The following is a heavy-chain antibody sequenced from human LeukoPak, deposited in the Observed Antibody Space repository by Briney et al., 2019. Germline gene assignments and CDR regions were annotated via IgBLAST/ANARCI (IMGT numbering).Heavy chain of an antibody. Sequence: PGGSLRLSCAASGFTFSSYEMNWVRQAPGKGLEWVSYISSSGSTIYYADSVKGRFTISRDNSKNTLYLQMNSLRAEDTALYYCARDGNFYYGPGSYCDYWGQGTLVTVSS. CDR3: ARDGNFYYGPGSYCDY. V-gene: IGHV3-48*03. CDR2: ISSSGSTI. CDR1: GFTFSSYE. D-gene: IGHD3-10*01. J-gene: IGHJ4*02.